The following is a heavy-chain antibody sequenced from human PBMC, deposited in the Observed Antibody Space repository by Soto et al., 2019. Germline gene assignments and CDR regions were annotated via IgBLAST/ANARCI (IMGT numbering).Heavy chain of an antibody. V-gene: IGHV3-33*01. CDR2: IWYDGSNK. Sequence: QVQLVESGGGVVQPGRSLRLSCAASGFTFSSYGMHWVRQAPGKGLEWVAVIWYDGSNKYYADSVKGRFTISRDNSKNWLYLQMNSLSAEDTAVFYWASDGGGDRLRWFDPWGQVPLVTLSS. CDR1: GFTFSSYG. D-gene: IGHD2-21*02. J-gene: IGHJ5*02. CDR3: ASDGGGDRLRWFDP.